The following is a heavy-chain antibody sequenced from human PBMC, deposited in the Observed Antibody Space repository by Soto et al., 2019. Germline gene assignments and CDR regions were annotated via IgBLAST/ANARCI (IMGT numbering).Heavy chain of an antibody. J-gene: IGHJ3*02. CDR3: ACNGWSPYSSSWYDAFDI. CDR2: IIPIFGTA. Sequence: GASVKVSCKASGGTFSSYAISWVRQAPGQGLEWMGGIIPIFGTANYAQKFQGRVTITADESTSTAYMELGSLRSEDTAVYYCACNGWSPYSSSWYDAFDIWGQGTMVTVSS. V-gene: IGHV1-69*13. D-gene: IGHD6-13*01. CDR1: GGTFSSYA.